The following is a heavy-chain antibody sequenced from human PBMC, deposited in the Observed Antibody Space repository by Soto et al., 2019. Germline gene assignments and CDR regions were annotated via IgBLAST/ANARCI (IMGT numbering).Heavy chain of an antibody. CDR3: AREGVTATNDY. V-gene: IGHV3-33*01. CDR1: GFTFSSYG. Sequence: QVQLVESGGGVVQPGGSLRLSCAASGFTFSSYGMHWVRQAPGKGLEWVAVIWYDGSNKYYADSVKGRFTISRDNSKNTLYLQMNSLRAEDTAVYYCAREGVTATNDYWGQGALVTVSS. J-gene: IGHJ4*02. D-gene: IGHD2-21*02. CDR2: IWYDGSNK.